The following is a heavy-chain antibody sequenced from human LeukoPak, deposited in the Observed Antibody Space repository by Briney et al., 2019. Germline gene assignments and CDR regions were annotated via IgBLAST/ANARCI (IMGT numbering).Heavy chain of an antibody. D-gene: IGHD6-13*01. CDR2: INHSGST. V-gene: IGHV4-34*01. CDR3: ARRPGIAAAGKVWFDY. CDR1: GGSFSGYY. Sequence: SETLSPTCAVYGGSFSGYYWSWIRQPPGKGLEWIGEINHSGSTNYNPSLKSRVTISVDTSKNQFSLKLSSVTAADTAVYYCARRPGIAAAGKVWFDYWGQGTLVTVSS. J-gene: IGHJ4*02.